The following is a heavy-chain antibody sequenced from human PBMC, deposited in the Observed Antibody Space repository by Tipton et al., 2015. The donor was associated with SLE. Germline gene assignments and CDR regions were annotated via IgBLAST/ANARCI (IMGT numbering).Heavy chain of an antibody. CDR3: VKGAGGYCTATACPRAEY. J-gene: IGHJ4*02. Sequence: SLRLSCAASGFTFRSYGMHWARQAPGKGLEWVAFIRYDGSNQYYVDSVKGRFTISRDNTKNTLYLQMDSLRAEDTAVYYCVKGAGGYCTATACPRAEYWGQGTLVTVSS. D-gene: IGHD2-8*02. V-gene: IGHV3-30*02. CDR1: GFTFRSYG. CDR2: IRYDGSNQ.